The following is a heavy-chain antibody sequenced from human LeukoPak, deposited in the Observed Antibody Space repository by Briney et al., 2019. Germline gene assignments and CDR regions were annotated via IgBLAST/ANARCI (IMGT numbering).Heavy chain of an antibody. CDR2: ISGDGGST. Sequence: GGSLRLSCAASGFTFDDYAMHWVRQAPGKGLEWVSLISGDGGSTYYADSVKGRFTISRDNSKNSLYLQMNSLRTEDTALYYRAKDRDGGYYDSSGYPDYWGQGTLVTVSS. V-gene: IGHV3-43*02. CDR3: AKDRDGGYYDSSGYPDY. D-gene: IGHD3-22*01. CDR1: GFTFDDYA. J-gene: IGHJ4*02.